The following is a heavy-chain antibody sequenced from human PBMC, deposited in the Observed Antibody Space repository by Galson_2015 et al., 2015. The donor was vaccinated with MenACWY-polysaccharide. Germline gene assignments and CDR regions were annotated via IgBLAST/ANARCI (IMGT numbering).Heavy chain of an antibody. J-gene: IGHJ4*02. V-gene: IGHV3-30*02. CDR2: IRNDGRK. D-gene: IGHD6-13*01. CDR3: ARNPSRLDIAAASH. CDR1: GFSFGGNG. Sequence: SLRLSCAGSGFSFGGNGLHWVRQAPGKGLEWVALIRNDGRKHYPDAVKGRFTISRDNSKNTLYLQMNSLGPEDTAVYYCARNPSRLDIAAASHWGQGALVSVSS.